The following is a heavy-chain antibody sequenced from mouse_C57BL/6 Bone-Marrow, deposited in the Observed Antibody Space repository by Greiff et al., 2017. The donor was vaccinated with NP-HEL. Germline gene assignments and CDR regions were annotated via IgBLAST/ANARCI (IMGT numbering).Heavy chain of an antibody. Sequence: DVQLVESGGGLVQSGRSLRLSCATSGFTFSDFYMEWVRQAPGKGLEWIAASRNKANDYTTEYSASVKGRFIVSRDTSQSILYLQMNALRAEDTAIYYCARDDHGAFAYWGQGTLVTVSA. J-gene: IGHJ3*01. CDR3: ARDDHGAFAY. V-gene: IGHV7-1*01. CDR2: SRNKANDYTT. CDR1: GFTFSDFY.